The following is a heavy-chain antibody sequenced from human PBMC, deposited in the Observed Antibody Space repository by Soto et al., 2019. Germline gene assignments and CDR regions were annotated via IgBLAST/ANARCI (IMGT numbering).Heavy chain of an antibody. CDR2: ISGSGANT. CDR1: GFSFGSSA. V-gene: IGHV3-23*01. J-gene: IGHJ4*02. CDR3: AKDRAFTISSPFDS. Sequence: DVQLLESGGGLAQPGGSLKLCCEASGFSFGSSAMGWVRQAPGKGLEWVSSISGSGANTHYADFVKGRFTISRDNSKNSLSLHMNSLTAEDTALFYCAKDRAFTISSPFDSWGQGTLVTVSS. D-gene: IGHD3-3*01.